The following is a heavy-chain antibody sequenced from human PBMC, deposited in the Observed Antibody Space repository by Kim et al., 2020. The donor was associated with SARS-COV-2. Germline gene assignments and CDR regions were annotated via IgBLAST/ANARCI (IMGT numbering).Heavy chain of an antibody. CDR2: IYPGDSDT. J-gene: IGHJ4*02. CDR1: GYTFTTYW. Sequence: GESLKISCKDSGYTFTTYWIAWVRQMPGKGLEWMGIIYPGDSDTRYRPSFQGQVTISADKSISTAYLHWSGLRASDTAMYYCAKAYGSGNYYVVSWGQGT. CDR3: AKAYGSGNYYVVS. D-gene: IGHD3-10*01. V-gene: IGHV5-51*01.